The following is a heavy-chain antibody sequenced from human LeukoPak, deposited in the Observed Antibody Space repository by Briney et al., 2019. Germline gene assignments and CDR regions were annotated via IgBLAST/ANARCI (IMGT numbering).Heavy chain of an antibody. CDR1: GLTFSNYA. V-gene: IGHV3-30-3*01. CDR3: ARTHYDFWSGYYTPPPFDY. D-gene: IGHD3-3*01. J-gene: IGHJ4*02. CDR2: ISYDGSNK. Sequence: GGSLRLSCAASGLTFSNYALHWVRQAPGKGLEWVALISYDGSNKYYADSVKGRFTISRDNSKNTLYLQMNSLRAEDTAVYYCARTHYDFWSGYYTPPPFDYWGQGTLVTVSS.